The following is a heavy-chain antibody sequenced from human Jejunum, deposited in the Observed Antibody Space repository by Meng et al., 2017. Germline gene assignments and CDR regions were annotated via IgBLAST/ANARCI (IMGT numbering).Heavy chain of an antibody. J-gene: IGHJ5*02. CDR1: GVSFNSYF. CDR2: INQNGRT. D-gene: IGHD2-15*01. CDR3: VRGRDPMVVGELDP. V-gene: IGHV4-34*01. Sequence: QVHLRQWGAGLLKPSETLSLTCGVYGVSFNSYFWNWIRQPPGKGLEWIWEINQNGRTNYNPSLESRVTIAMDKSKKEFSLRLASVTAADTALYYCVRGRDPMVVGELDPWGQGTLVTVSS.